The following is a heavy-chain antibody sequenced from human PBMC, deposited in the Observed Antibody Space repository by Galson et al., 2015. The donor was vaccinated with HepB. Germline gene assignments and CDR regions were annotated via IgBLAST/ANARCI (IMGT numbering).Heavy chain of an antibody. J-gene: IGHJ2*01. CDR1: GGTFSSYA. Sequence: SVKVSCKASGGTFSSYAISWVRQAPGQGLEWMGGIIPIFGTANYAQKFQGRVTITADESTSTAYMELSSLRSEDTAVYYCARETAYDSSGYHYWYFDLWGRGTLVTVSS. CDR3: ARETAYDSSGYHYWYFDL. D-gene: IGHD3-22*01. CDR2: IIPIFGTA. V-gene: IGHV1-69*13.